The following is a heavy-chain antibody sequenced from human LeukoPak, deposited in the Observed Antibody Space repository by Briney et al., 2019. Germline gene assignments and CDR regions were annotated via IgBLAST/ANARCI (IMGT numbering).Heavy chain of an antibody. CDR1: GGSISSYY. Sequence: SETLSLTCTVSGGSISSYYWSWTRQPPGKGLEWIGYIYYSGSTNYNPSLTSRVTISVDTSKNQFSLKLSSVTAADTAVYYCARGGNWFDPWGQGTLVTVSS. D-gene: IGHD1-26*01. CDR3: ARGGNWFDP. J-gene: IGHJ5*02. CDR2: IYYSGST. V-gene: IGHV4-59*01.